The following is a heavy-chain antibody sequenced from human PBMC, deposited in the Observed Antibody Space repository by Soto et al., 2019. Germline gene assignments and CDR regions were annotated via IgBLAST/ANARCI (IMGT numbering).Heavy chain of an antibody. D-gene: IGHD6-6*01. V-gene: IGHV3-23*01. J-gene: IGHJ4*02. Sequence: EVQLLESGGGLVQPGGSLRLSCAASGFTFSSYTMSWVRQAPGKGLEWVSSISGSGDRTYYAESVKGRFTISRDNSKNTLYLQMNSLRVEDAAVYYCAKDLVVSITARASDYWGQGTLVTVSS. CDR2: ISGSGDRT. CDR3: AKDLVVSITARASDY. CDR1: GFTFSSYT.